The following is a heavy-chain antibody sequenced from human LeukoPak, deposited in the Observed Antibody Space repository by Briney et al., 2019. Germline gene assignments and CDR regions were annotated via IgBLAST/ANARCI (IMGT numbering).Heavy chain of an antibody. D-gene: IGHD4-23*01. J-gene: IGHJ6*02. V-gene: IGHV3-33*01. CDR1: GFTFSSYG. Sequence: GGSLRLSCAASGFTFSSYGMHWVRQAPGEGLEWVAVIWYDGSNKYYADSVKGRFTISRDNSKNTLYLQMNSLRAEDTAVYYCAREFVTTVVPYYGMDVWGQGTTVTVSS. CDR2: IWYDGSNK. CDR3: AREFVTTVVPYYGMDV.